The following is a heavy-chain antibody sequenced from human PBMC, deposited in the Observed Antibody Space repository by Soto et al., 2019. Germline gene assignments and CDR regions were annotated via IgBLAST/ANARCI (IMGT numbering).Heavy chain of an antibody. V-gene: IGHV1-3*01. D-gene: IGHD4-17*01. CDR2: INAGNGNT. Sequence: ASVKVSCKASGYTFTSYAMHWVRQAPGQRLEWMGWINAGNGNTKYSQKFQGRVTITRDTSASTAYMELSSLRSEDTAVYYCAREGNGDHESDFAYWGQGTLVTVSS. J-gene: IGHJ4*02. CDR1: GYTFTSYA. CDR3: AREGNGDHESDFAY.